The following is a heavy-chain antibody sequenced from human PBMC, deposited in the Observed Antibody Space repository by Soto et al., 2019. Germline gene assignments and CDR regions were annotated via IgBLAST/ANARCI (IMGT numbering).Heavy chain of an antibody. CDR2: ISAYNGNT. CDR1: GYTFTTYG. D-gene: IGHD1-7*01. J-gene: IGHJ4*02. Sequence: QVQLVQSGTEVKQPGASVKVSCKASGYTFTTYGINWVRQAPGQGLEWMGWISAYNGNTNYAQNLQGRVTMTTDTSTSTAYMELRSLRCDDAAVYYCARDENLATHAGGCWGQGTLVTVSS. CDR3: ARDENLATHAGGC. V-gene: IGHV1-18*01.